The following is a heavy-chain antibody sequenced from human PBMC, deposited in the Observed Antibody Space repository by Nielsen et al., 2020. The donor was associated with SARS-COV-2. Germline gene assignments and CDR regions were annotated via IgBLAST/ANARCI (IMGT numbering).Heavy chain of an antibody. CDR1: GYTFTSYG. Sequence: SVKVSCKSSGYTFTSYGISWVRQAPGQGLEWMGGIMSIIGTAYYAQNFQGRVAITADRSTSTVFMELSSLRSDDTAIYYCARGGYSSSWRFDYWGQGTPVTVSS. CDR3: ARGGYSSSWRFDY. V-gene: IGHV1-69*06. J-gene: IGHJ4*02. D-gene: IGHD6-13*01. CDR2: IMSIIGTA.